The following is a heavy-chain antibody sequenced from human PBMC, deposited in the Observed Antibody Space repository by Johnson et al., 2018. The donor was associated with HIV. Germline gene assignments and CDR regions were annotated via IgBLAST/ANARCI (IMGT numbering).Heavy chain of an antibody. CDR3: ARVWSGSYYSNAFDI. Sequence: VQLVESGGGLVQPGGSLRLSCAASGFTVSSNYMSWVRQAPGKGLEWVSGISWNSGSIGYADSVKGRFTISRDDAKNSLYLQMNSLRAEDTALYYCARVWSGSYYSNAFDIWGQGTMVTVSS. V-gene: IGHV3-20*04. D-gene: IGHD1-26*01. CDR1: GFTVSSNY. J-gene: IGHJ3*02. CDR2: ISWNSGSI.